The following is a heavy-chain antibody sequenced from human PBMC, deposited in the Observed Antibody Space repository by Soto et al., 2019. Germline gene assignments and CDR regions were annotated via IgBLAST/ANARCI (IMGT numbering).Heavy chain of an antibody. V-gene: IGHV5-51*01. CDR2: IYLGDSDT. J-gene: IGHJ6*02. Sequence: PGASLKISCQCSGYSFASYWSGGVRQMRGKDLEWVGIIYLGDSDTRYSPSFEGQVTIAADKSRSTAYLQGTSRKASDAGVYYWATSRSFSLGYYYDGMDVWGQGTPVTVSS. D-gene: IGHD6-6*01. CDR1: GYSFASYW. CDR3: ATSRSFSLGYYYDGMDV.